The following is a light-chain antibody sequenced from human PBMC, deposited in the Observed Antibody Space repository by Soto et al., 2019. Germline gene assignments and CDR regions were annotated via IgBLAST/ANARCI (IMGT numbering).Light chain of an antibody. CDR3: MQATQLPHT. CDR1: QSLLHSDGDTY. Sequence: DLVMTQTPLSSPVTLGQPASISCRSSQSLLHSDGDTYLSWLQQRPGQPPRVLIYKISNRISGVPDRFSGSGAGTDFTLKISRVEVEDVGIYYCMQATQLPHTFGQGTKLE. J-gene: IGKJ2*01. CDR2: KIS. V-gene: IGKV2-24*01.